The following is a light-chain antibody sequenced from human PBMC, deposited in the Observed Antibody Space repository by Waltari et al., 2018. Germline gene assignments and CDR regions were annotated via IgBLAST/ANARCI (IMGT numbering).Light chain of an antibody. CDR3: QQYYVWPPIT. V-gene: IGKV3-15*01. J-gene: IGKJ4*01. CDR1: QSVRTN. Sequence: VLLTQSPASLSVSPGDTVILSCRASQSVRTNLVWYQQKAGQAPRTLIYGASTRASGVPSRFSGSGSETDFTLIISSLQSEDAAVYFCQQYYVWPPITFSGGTKLEI. CDR2: GAS.